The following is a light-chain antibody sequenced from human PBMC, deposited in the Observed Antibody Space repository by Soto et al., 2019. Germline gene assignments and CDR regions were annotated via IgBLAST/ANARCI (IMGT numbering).Light chain of an antibody. CDR1: RGHSDYA. J-gene: IGLJ1*01. CDR2: LNSDGSH. Sequence: QTVVTQSPSASASLGASVKLTCTLSRGHSDYAIAWHQQQPEKGPRYLMKLNSDGSHSKGDAIPDRFSGSSSGAERYLTISSLQSEDEADYYCQTWGTGIQVFGTGTKLTVL. V-gene: IGLV4-69*01. CDR3: QTWGTGIQV.